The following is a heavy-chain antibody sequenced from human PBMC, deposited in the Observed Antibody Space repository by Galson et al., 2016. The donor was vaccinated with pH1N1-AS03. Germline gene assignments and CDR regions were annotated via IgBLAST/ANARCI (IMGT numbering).Heavy chain of an antibody. D-gene: IGHD2-15*01. J-gene: IGHJ4*02. CDR3: ARDPPQGSVVLVATTPRFDY. Sequence: QSGAEVKKPGASVKVSCKTSGYIFSNYGITWVRQAPGQGLEWMGWISGYTGNTYYGQKVEGRVTMTTDTSTGTAYMELRNLRSDDTAVYYCARDPPQGSVVLVATTPRFDYWGQGTLVTVSS. V-gene: IGHV1-18*01. CDR2: ISGYTGNT. CDR1: GYIFSNYG.